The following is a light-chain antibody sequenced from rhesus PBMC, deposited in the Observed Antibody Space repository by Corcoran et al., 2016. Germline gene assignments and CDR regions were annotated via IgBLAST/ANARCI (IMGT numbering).Light chain of an antibody. CDR1: QDISSS. Sequence: DIQMTQSPSSLSASVGDTVTITCRASQDISSSLNWFQQKQGKAPKLLIYAASSLEGGVPSRFSGSGSGTDFTLTISSLQPEDFAVYYCLQHNSYPYSFGQGTKVEIK. V-gene: IGKV1-28*03. CDR3: LQHNSYPYS. CDR2: AAS. J-gene: IGKJ2*01.